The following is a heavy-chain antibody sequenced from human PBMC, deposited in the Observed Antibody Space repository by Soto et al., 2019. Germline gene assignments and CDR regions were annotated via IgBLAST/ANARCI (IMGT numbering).Heavy chain of an antibody. CDR2: FDPEDGET. CDR1: GYTLTELS. CDR3: ATGRLQVAVAGTFDY. Sequence: TSVKVSCKVSGYTLTELSMHWVRQAPGKGLEWMGGFDPEDGETIYAQKFQGRVTMTEDTSTDTAYMELSSLRSEDTAVYYCATGRLQVAVAGTFDYWGQGTLVTVSS. J-gene: IGHJ4*02. V-gene: IGHV1-24*01. D-gene: IGHD6-19*01.